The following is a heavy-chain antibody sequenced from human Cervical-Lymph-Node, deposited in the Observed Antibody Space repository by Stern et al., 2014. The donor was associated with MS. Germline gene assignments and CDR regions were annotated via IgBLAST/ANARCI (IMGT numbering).Heavy chain of an antibody. J-gene: IGHJ3*02. CDR2: VYPGDSDT. V-gene: IGHV5-51*01. Sequence: EVQLVESGAEVKKPGESLKISCKGSGYSFTSYWIGWVRQMPGKGLEWMGIVYPGDSDTRYSPSFQGQVTISADKSISTAYLQWSSLKASDTAMYYCARPWGFGELRDAFDIWGQGTMVTVSS. D-gene: IGHD3-10*01. CDR1: GYSFTSYW. CDR3: ARPWGFGELRDAFDI.